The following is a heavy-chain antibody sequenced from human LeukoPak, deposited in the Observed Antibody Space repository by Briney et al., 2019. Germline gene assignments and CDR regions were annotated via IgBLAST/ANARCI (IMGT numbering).Heavy chain of an antibody. CDR2: ISGSGGST. J-gene: IGHJ4*02. D-gene: IGHD3-16*01. CDR1: GGSFSGYY. CDR3: AKEPLRGARLFDY. V-gene: IGHV3-23*01. Sequence: ETLSLTCAVYGGSFSGYYWSWIRQPPGKGLEWVSAISGSGGSTYYADSVKGRFTISRDNSKNTLYLQMNSLRAEDTAVYYCAKEPLRGARLFDYWGQGTLVTVSS.